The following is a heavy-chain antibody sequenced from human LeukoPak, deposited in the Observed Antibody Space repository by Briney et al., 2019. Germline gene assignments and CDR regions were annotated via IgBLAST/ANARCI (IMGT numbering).Heavy chain of an antibody. Sequence: GGSLRLSCVASGFTFSSYWMSWVRQPPGKGLEGVASIKQDGSEKYYVDSVKGRFIISRDNAKNSLYLQMNSLRAEDTAVYYCARGASGIQLWFFDPWGQGTLVTVSS. J-gene: IGHJ5*02. CDR3: ARGASGIQLWFFDP. V-gene: IGHV3-7*01. CDR1: GFTFSSYW. D-gene: IGHD5-18*01. CDR2: IKQDGSEK.